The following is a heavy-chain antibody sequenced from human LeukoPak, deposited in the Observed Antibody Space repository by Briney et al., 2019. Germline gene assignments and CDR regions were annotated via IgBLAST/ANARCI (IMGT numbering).Heavy chain of an antibody. J-gene: IGHJ6*02. D-gene: IGHD6-6*01. CDR2: IIPIFGTA. Sequence: VKVSCKASGGTFNNYAISWVRQVPGQGLEWMGRIIPIFGTANYAQKFQGRVTITADKSTSTAYMELSSLTSEDTAVYFCARDPRINTAVFAGSISARPRDYYTGMDVWGQGTTVSVSS. CDR1: GGTFNNYA. CDR3: ARDPRINTAVFAGSISARPRDYYTGMDV. V-gene: IGHV1-69*13.